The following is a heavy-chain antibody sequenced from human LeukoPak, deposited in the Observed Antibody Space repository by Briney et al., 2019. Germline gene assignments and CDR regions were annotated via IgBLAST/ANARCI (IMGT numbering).Heavy chain of an antibody. Sequence: GGSLRLSCAASGFSFSSYWMSWVRQAPGKGLEWVANIKQDGSDKYYLTSVRGRFTISRDNAKNSLFLQMNSLRAEDTAVYYCARTDNPEDIVVVPAAVDYWGQGTLVTVSS. CDR1: GFSFSSYW. CDR3: ARTDNPEDIVVVPAAVDY. V-gene: IGHV3-7*01. J-gene: IGHJ4*02. D-gene: IGHD2-2*01. CDR2: IKQDGSDK.